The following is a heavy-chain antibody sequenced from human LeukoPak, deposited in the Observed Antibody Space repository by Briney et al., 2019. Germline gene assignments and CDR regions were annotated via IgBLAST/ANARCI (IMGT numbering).Heavy chain of an antibody. Sequence: PGESLRISCKGSGYSFSNYWIGWVRQMPGKGLDWMGIIYPDDSDTRYNPSFQGQVTISVDRSVNTAYLQWSSLKASDTAVYYCARRGGDVSGFYNWFDPWGRGTLVTVSS. CDR3: ARRGGDVSGFYNWFDP. V-gene: IGHV5-51*03. J-gene: IGHJ5*02. D-gene: IGHD3-22*01. CDR2: IYPDDSDT. CDR1: GYSFSNYW.